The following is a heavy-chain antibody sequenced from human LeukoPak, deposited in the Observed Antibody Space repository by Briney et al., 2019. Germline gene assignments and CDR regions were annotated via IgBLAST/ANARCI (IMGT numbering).Heavy chain of an antibody. D-gene: IGHD5-18*01. CDR1: GYTFTSYY. J-gene: IGHJ6*03. V-gene: IGHV1-46*01. CDR2: INPSGGST. CDR3: ARSDTAMVIIDYYMDV. Sequence: ASVKVSCKASGYTFTSYYMHWVRQAPGQGLEWMGIINPSGGSTSYAQKFQGRVTMTRDMSTSTVYTELSSLRSEDTAVYYCARSDTAMVIIDYYMDVWGKGTTVTVSS.